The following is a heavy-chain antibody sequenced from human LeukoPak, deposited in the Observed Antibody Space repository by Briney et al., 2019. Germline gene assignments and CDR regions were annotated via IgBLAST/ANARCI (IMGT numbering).Heavy chain of an antibody. CDR3: AKLSLEVA. V-gene: IGHV3-23*01. CDR2: LSGSGGST. D-gene: IGHD2-15*01. J-gene: IGHJ5*02. Sequence: GGPLRLSCAASGFPFNSYAMSWVRPAPGGGLEWVSTLSGSGGSTYYADSVKGRFTISRDNSKNTLYLQMNSLRAEDTAVYYCAKLSLEVAWGQGTLVTVSS. CDR1: GFPFNSYA.